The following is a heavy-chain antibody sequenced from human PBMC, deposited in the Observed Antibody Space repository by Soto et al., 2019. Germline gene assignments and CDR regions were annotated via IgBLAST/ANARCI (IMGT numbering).Heavy chain of an antibody. D-gene: IGHD2-21*02. V-gene: IGHV3-66*01. CDR1: GFTFSNYW. CDR3: ARDTVVVTTSTLPSDAFDI. J-gene: IGHJ3*02. CDR2: IYSGGST. Sequence: GGSLRLSCAASGFTFSNYWMHWVRQAPGKGLEWVSVIYSGGSTYYADSVKGRFTISRDNSKNTLYLQMNSLRAEDTAVYYCARDTVVVTTSTLPSDAFDIWGQGTMVTVSS.